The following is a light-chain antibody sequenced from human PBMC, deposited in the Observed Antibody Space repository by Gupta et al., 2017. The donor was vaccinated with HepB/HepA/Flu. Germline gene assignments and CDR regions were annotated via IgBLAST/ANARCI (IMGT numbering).Light chain of an antibody. V-gene: IGLV2-14*01. CDR3: CSYRSSTSLFV. CDR1: SSDVGGYNY. CDR2: DVS. Sequence: QSALTQPASVSGSPGQSIPIPCTGTSSDVGGYNYFSWYQQYPGKAPKVIIYDVSGRPSGVSDRFSGSKSGNMASLTISGLQAEDEADYYCCSYRSSTSLFVFGTGTKVTVL. J-gene: IGLJ1*01.